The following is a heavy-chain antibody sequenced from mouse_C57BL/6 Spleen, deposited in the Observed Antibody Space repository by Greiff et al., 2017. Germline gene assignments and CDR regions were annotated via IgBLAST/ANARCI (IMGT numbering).Heavy chain of an antibody. V-gene: IGHV1-64*01. Sequence: VQLQQPGAELVKPGASVKLSCKASGYTFTSYWMHWVKQRPGQGLEWIGMIHPNSGSTNYNEKFKSTATLTIDKSSSTAYMQHSSLTSEDSAVYYCASRTWRGYFDGWGTGTTVTVSS. CDR2: IHPNSGST. CDR3: ASRTWRGYFDG. J-gene: IGHJ1*03. CDR1: GYTFTSYW.